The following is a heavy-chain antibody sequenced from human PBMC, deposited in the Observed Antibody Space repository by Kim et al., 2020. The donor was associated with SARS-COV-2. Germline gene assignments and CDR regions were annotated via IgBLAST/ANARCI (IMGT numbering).Heavy chain of an antibody. D-gene: IGHD3-3*01. J-gene: IGHJ4*02. CDR2: ISSSSSTI. CDR3: ARDPTYDFWSGYSRSFDY. Sequence: GGSLRLSCAASGFTFSSYSMNWVRQAPGKGLEWVSYISSSSSTIYYADSVKGRFTISRDNAKNSLCLQMNSLRDEDTAVYYCARDPTYDFWSGYSRSFDYWGQGTLVTVSS. CDR1: GFTFSSYS. V-gene: IGHV3-48*02.